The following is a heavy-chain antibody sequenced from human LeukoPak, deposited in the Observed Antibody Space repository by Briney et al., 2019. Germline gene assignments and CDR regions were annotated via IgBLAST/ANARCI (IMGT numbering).Heavy chain of an antibody. CDR3: ARTPWFGELLFYYFDY. V-gene: IGHV1-46*01. CDR1: GYTFTSYY. J-gene: IGHJ4*02. Sequence: GASVKVSCKASGYTFTSYYMHWVRQAPGQGLEWMGIINHSVGSTSYAQKFQGRVTMTRDTSTSTVYMELRSLRSEDTAVYYCARTPWFGELLFYYFDYWGQGTLVTVSS. CDR2: INHSVGST. D-gene: IGHD3-10*01.